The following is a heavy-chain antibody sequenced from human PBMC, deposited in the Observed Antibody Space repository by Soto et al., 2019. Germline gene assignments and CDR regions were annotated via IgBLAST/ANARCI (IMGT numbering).Heavy chain of an antibody. D-gene: IGHD1-1*01. CDR3: ARDRLRYNWNDFPYYYYGMDV. V-gene: IGHV3-30-3*01. CDR2: ISYDGSNK. J-gene: IGHJ6*02. Sequence: QVQLVESGGGVVQPGRSLRLSCAASGFTFISYARHWFRQAPGKGLEWVAVISYDGSNKYYADSVKGRFTISRDNSKNTLYLQMNSLRAEDTAVYYCARDRLRYNWNDFPYYYYGMDVWGQGTTVTVSS. CDR1: GFTFISYA.